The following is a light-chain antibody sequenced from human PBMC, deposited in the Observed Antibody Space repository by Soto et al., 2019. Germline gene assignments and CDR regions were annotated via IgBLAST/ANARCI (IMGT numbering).Light chain of an antibody. V-gene: IGLV9-49*01. CDR1: SGYSNYK. J-gene: IGLJ1*01. CDR2: VGAGGIEG. CDR3: GVDHGSGSNFVYV. Sequence: QAVVTQPPSASASLGASVTLTCTLKSGYSNYKVDWYQQRPGKGPRFVMRVGAGGIEGSKGDGIPDRFSVLGSGLNRSLTIKNIQEEDESDYHCGVDHGSGSNFVYVFGTGTKLTVL.